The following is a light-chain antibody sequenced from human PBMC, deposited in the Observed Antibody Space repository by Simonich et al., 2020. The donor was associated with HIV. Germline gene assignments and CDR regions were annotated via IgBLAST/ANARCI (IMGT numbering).Light chain of an antibody. CDR2: EGS. Sequence: DIVMTQTPLSLSVTPGQPASLSCSSSQSLLHSNGQTYLDWYLQKPGQSSQLLIYEGSNRSSGVPDSFSGSGSGTDLTLKISRVEADDVGVNYCMQGIQPPRTVGPGTKVDIK. V-gene: IGKV2-29*03. CDR3: MQGIQPPRT. J-gene: IGKJ3*01. CDR1: QSLLHSNGQTY.